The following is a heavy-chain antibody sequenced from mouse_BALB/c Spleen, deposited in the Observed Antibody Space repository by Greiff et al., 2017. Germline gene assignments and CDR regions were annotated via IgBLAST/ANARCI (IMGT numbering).Heavy chain of an antibody. CDR2: IDPANGNT. CDR3: ARGDDFYAMDY. CDR1: GFNIKDPY. J-gene: IGHJ4*01. V-gene: IGHV14-3*02. Sequence: EVKLQQSGAELVKPGASVKLSCTASGFNIKDPYMHWVKQRPEQGLEWIGRIDPANGNTKYDPKFQGKATITADTSSNTAYLQLSSLTSEDTAVYYCARGDDFYAMDYWGQGTSVTVSS.